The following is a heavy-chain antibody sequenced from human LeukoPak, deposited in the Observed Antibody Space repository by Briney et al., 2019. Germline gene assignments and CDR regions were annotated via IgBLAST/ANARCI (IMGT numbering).Heavy chain of an antibody. D-gene: IGHD3-10*01. Sequence: SQTLSLICTVSGGSISSGDYYWSWIRQPPGKGLEWIGYIYYSGSTYYNPSLKSRVTISVDTSKNQFSLKLSSVTAADTAVYYCARVRWSNYYGSGNFDYWGQGTLVTVSS. CDR2: IYYSGST. J-gene: IGHJ4*02. CDR3: ARVRWSNYYGSGNFDY. CDR1: GGSISSGDYY. V-gene: IGHV4-30-4*08.